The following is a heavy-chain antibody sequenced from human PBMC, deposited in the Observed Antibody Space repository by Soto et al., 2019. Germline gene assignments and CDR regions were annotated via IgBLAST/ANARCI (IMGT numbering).Heavy chain of an antibody. J-gene: IGHJ6*02. Sequence: PGESLKISCKGSGYSFTSYWIGWVRQMPGKGLEWMGIIYPGDSDTRYSPSFQGQVTISADKSISTAYLQWSSLKASDTAMYYCARLRSNYYYYYGMDVWGQGTTVTVSS. CDR3: ARLRSNYYYYYGMDV. V-gene: IGHV5-51*01. D-gene: IGHD4-4*01. CDR2: IYPGDSDT. CDR1: GYSFTSYW.